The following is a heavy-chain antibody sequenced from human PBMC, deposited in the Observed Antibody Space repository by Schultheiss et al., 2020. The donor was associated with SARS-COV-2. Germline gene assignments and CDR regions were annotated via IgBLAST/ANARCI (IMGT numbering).Heavy chain of an antibody. D-gene: IGHD6-19*01. J-gene: IGHJ6*02. CDR1: GYTFTGYY. CDR2: INPNSGGT. CDR3: ARDDGPRVAGTRFNYYYGMDV. V-gene: IGHV1-2*02. Sequence: SVKVSCKASGYTFTGYYMHWVRQAPGQGLEWMGWINPNSGGTNYAQKFQGRVTMTRDTSISTAYMELSRLRSDDTAVYYCARDDGPRVAGTRFNYYYGMDVWGQGTTVTVSS.